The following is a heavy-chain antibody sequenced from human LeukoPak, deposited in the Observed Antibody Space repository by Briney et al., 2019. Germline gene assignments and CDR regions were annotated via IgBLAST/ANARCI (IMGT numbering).Heavy chain of an antibody. CDR2: ISAYNGNT. CDR1: GYTFTSYG. CDR3: ARWLQFEALYYFDY. J-gene: IGHJ4*02. V-gene: IGHV1-18*01. Sequence: ASVKVSCEASGYTFTSYGISWVRQAPGQGLEWMGWISAYNGNTNYAQKLQGRVTMTTDTSTSTAYMELRSLRSDDTAVYYCARWLQFEALYYFDYWGQGTLVTVSS. D-gene: IGHD5-24*01.